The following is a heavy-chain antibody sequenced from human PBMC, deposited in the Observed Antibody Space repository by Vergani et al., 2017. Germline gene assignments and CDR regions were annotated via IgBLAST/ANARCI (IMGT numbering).Heavy chain of an antibody. V-gene: IGHV5-51*01. CDR1: GYSFTNYW. Sequence: EVQLVQSGAEVKKPGESLKISCQISGYSFTNYWIGWVRQMPGKGLEWMGIIHPADSDTRYSPSFQGQVTISDDKSISTAYLQRSSLRASDNAMYYCARLYGRDSSGSKYFDYWGQGTLVTVSS. CDR2: IHPADSDT. D-gene: IGHD3-22*01. J-gene: IGHJ4*02. CDR3: ARLYGRDSSGSKYFDY.